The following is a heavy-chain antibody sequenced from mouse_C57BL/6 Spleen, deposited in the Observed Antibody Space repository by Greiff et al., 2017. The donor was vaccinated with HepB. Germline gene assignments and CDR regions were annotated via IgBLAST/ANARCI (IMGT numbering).Heavy chain of an antibody. CDR3: ARSHYYGSPWFAY. D-gene: IGHD1-1*01. CDR2: IYPGSGNT. J-gene: IGHJ3*01. V-gene: IGHV1-76*01. Sequence: QVQLQQSGAELVRPGASVKLSCKASGYTFTDYYINWVKQRPGQGLEWIARIYPGSGNTYYNEKFKGKATLTAEKSSSTAYMQLSSLTSEDSAVYCCARSHYYGSPWFAYWGQGTLVTVSA. CDR1: GYTFTDYY.